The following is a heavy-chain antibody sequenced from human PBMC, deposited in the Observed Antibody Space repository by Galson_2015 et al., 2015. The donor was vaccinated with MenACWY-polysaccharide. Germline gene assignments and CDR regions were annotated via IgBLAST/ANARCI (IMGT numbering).Heavy chain of an antibody. Sequence: TLSLTCTVSGGSISSGGYYWSWIRQHPGKGLEWIGYIYYSGSTYYNPSLKSRVTISVDTSKNQFSLKLSSVTAADTAVYYCARGGDYYDSSGYSFDYWGQGTLVTVSS. CDR2: IYYSGST. CDR1: GGSISSGGYY. D-gene: IGHD3-22*01. CDR3: ARGGDYYDSSGYSFDY. V-gene: IGHV4-31*03. J-gene: IGHJ4*02.